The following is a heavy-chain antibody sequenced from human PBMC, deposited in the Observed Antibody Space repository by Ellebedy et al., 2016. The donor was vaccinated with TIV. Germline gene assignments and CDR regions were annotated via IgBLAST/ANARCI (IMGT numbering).Heavy chain of an antibody. CDR1: GFTFSSYG. V-gene: IGHV3-33*01. Sequence: GESLKISXAASGFTFSSYGMHWVRQAPGKGLEWVAVIWYDGSNKYYADSVKGRFTISRDNSKNTLYLQMNSLRAEDTAVYYCARELGATYDYWGQGTLVTVSS. D-gene: IGHD1-26*01. CDR2: IWYDGSNK. J-gene: IGHJ4*02. CDR3: ARELGATYDY.